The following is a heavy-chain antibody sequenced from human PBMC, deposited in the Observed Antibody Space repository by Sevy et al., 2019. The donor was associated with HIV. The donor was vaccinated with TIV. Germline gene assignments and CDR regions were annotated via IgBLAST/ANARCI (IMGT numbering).Heavy chain of an antibody. V-gene: IGHV3-30*02. D-gene: IGHD2-21*01. J-gene: IGHJ3*02. CDR2: IRYDGSNK. Sequence: GGSLKLSCAASGFTYSSYGMHWVLQAPGKGLEWVAVIRYDGSNKYYADSVKGRFTISRDNSKNTLYLQMNSLRAEDTAVYYCAKEKEGSYCGGDCYKAFDIWGQGTMVTVSS. CDR1: GFTYSSYG. CDR3: AKEKEGSYCGGDCYKAFDI.